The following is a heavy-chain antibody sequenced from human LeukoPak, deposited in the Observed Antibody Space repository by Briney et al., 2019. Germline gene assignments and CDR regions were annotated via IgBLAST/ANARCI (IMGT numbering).Heavy chain of an antibody. J-gene: IGHJ4*02. CDR2: INQDGSEK. CDR1: GFTFSSYW. Sequence: PGGSLRLSCAASGFTFSSYWMTWVRQAPGKGLEWVANINQDGSEKYYVDSVKGRFTISRDNAKNSLYLQMNSLRAEDTAVYFCARSGYSGYDPDYWGQGTLVTVSS. D-gene: IGHD5-12*01. CDR3: ARSGYSGYDPDY. V-gene: IGHV3-7*04.